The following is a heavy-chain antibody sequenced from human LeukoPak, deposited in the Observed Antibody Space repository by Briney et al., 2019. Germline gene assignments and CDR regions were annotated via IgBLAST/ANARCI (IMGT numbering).Heavy chain of an antibody. CDR2: LNPNSGVT. D-gene: IGHD2-21*01. J-gene: IGHJ2*01. Sequence: ASVKVSFKAAAYTFISYNMPWVRHAPGQGLEWVGWLNPNSGVTNYAQKFQGRVTMTRDTSITTAYMELIGLRSDNTALYYFARRAYCGVSCSPIGHFDLWGRGTLVTVSS. CDR1: AYTFISYN. V-gene: IGHV1-2*02. CDR3: ARRAYCGVSCSPIGHFDL.